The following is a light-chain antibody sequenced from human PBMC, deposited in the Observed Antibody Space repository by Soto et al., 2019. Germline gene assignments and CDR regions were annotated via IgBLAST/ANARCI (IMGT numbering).Light chain of an antibody. J-gene: IGKJ1*01. CDR1: QSIVTY. CDR2: GAS. Sequence: DIQMTQSPSSLSASVGDRVTITCRASQSIVTYLNWYQQKPGKAPKLLIYGASSLQSEVPSRFSASGSGTDFTLTISSLQPEDFATYYCQQSYSSPRTFGQGTKVEL. CDR3: QQSYSSPRT. V-gene: IGKV1-39*01.